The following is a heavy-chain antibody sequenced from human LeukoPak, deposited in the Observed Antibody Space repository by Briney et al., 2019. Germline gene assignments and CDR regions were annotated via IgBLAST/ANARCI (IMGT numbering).Heavy chain of an antibody. CDR2: ISRDGSDE. CDR1: GFTLSDYA. J-gene: IGHJ4*02. D-gene: IGHD5-18*01. Sequence: GGSLRLSCAASGFTLSDYAMHWVRQAPGKGLEWVSIISRDGSDENYADSVRGRFTISRDNSKNTLYLQLNSLRAEDTAVYYCAKGYHIYSYVVSFGHYWGQGTLVTVSS. CDR3: AKGYHIYSYVVSFGHY. V-gene: IGHV3-30*18.